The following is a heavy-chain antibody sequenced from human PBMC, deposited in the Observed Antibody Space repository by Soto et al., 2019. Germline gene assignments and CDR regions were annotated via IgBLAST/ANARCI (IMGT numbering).Heavy chain of an antibody. J-gene: IGHJ4*02. V-gene: IGHV1-69*06. CDR2: IIPIFGTA. CDR1: GGTFSSYA. Sequence: QVQLVQSGAEVKKPGSSVKVSCKASGGTFSSYAISWVRQAPGQGLEWMGGIIPIFGTANYAQKFQGRVTITADKSTSTAYMELSSLRSEDTAVYYWARSRPVEMATPHQGDEDCWGQGTLVTVSS. CDR3: ARSRPVEMATPHQGDEDC. D-gene: IGHD5-12*01.